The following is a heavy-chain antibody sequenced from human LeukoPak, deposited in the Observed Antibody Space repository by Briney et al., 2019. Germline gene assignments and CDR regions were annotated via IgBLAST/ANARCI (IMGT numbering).Heavy chain of an antibody. CDR2: IYSGGST. V-gene: IGHV3-53*01. CDR3: AKDGLEWLITSFDY. D-gene: IGHD3-3*01. Sequence: GGSLRLSCAASGFTVSSNYMSWVRQAPGKGLEWVSLIYSGGSTYYADSVKGRFTISRDNSKNTLYLQMNSLRAEDTAVYYCAKDGLEWLITSFDYWGQGTLVTVSS. J-gene: IGHJ4*02. CDR1: GFTVSSNY.